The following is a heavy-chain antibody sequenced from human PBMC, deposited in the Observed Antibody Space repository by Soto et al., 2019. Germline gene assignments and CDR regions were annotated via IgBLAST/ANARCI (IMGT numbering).Heavy chain of an antibody. CDR1: GYTFTSYD. CDR3: ARGPYDFWSGYYPYYYYGMDV. J-gene: IGHJ6*02. V-gene: IGHV1-8*01. CDR2: MNPNSGNT. Sequence: QVQLVQSGAEVKKPGASVKVSCKASGYTFTSYDINWVRQATGQGLEWMGWMNPNSGNTGYAQKFQGRVTMTRNTSISTDYVELSSLRSEDTAVYYCARGPYDFWSGYYPYYYYGMDVWGQGTTVTVSS. D-gene: IGHD3-3*01.